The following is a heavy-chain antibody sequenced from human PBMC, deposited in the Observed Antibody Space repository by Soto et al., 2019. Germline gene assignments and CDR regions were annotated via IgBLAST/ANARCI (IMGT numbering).Heavy chain of an antibody. CDR3: ARDFYAVKWLEACKYYPMDI. D-gene: IGHD2-2*01. J-gene: IGHJ6*01. Sequence: QVQLMQSGAEVRKPGSSVTVSCKASGGTFSSNPISWVRQAPGQGLEWMGGIIPIFATPHYSWMFVDRLTLTEDISTHSSFMDLTCLKSEDTDIYYYARDFYAVKWLEACKYYPMDIWEQGTTVNVS. CDR1: GGTFSSNP. CDR2: IIPIFATP. V-gene: IGHV1-69*06.